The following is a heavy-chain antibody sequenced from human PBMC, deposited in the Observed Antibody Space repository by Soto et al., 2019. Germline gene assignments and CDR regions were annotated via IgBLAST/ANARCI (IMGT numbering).Heavy chain of an antibody. V-gene: IGHV1-2*04. CDR2: ISPKSGGR. Sequence: ASVKVSCKASGYSFTDYHIHWVRQAPGQVLEWLGRISPKSGGRSTAQKFQGWVTMTRDRSISTVYMELTRLRSDDTAVYFCARGHSTDCSNGVCSFFYNHEMDVWGQGTTVTVSS. J-gene: IGHJ6*02. CDR3: ARGHSTDCSNGVCSFFYNHEMDV. CDR1: GYSFTDYH. D-gene: IGHD2-8*01.